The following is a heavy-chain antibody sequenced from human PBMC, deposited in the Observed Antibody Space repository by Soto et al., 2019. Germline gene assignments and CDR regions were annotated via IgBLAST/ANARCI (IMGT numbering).Heavy chain of an antibody. D-gene: IGHD3-22*01. Sequence: PSETLSLTCTISGGSISCGDYYWSWIRQPPGKGLEWIGYIYYSGSTYYNPSLKSRVAISVDTSKNQFSLKLSSVTAADTAVYYCARDRDSSGYYFDYWGQGTLVTVS. CDR1: GGSISCGDYY. CDR2: IYYSGST. CDR3: ARDRDSSGYYFDY. J-gene: IGHJ4*02. V-gene: IGHV4-30-4*01.